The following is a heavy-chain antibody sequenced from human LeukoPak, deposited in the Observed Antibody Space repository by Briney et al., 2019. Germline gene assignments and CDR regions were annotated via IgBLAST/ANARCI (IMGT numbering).Heavy chain of an antibody. J-gene: IGHJ4*02. CDR2: SSSSGSTI. CDR1: GFXFSSYE. CDR3: ARGSLHSAYGFDY. V-gene: IGHV3-48*03. Sequence: GGSLRLSCAASGFXFSSYEMNWVRQAPGKGLEWVSHSSSSGSTIYYAGSVKGRFTIARDNAKNSVYLQMNSLRAEDTAVYYCARGSLHSAYGFDYWGQGTLVTVSS. D-gene: IGHD5-12*01.